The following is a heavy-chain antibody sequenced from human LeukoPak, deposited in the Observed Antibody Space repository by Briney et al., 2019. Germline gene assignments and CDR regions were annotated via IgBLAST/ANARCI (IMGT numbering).Heavy chain of an antibody. J-gene: IGHJ6*02. CDR1: GGSISSYY. CDR3: ARVPYYYYYGMDV. CDR2: IYYSGST. Sequence: SGTLSLTCTVSGGSISSYYWSWIRQPPGKGLEWIGYIYYSGSTNYNPSLKSRVTISVDMSKNQFSLKLSSVTAADTAVYYCARVPYYYYYGMDVWGQGTTVTVSS. V-gene: IGHV4-59*01.